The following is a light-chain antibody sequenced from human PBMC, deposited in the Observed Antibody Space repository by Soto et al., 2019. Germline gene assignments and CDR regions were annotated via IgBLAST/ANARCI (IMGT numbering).Light chain of an antibody. J-gene: IGLJ1*01. V-gene: IGLV2-14*01. CDR3: SSYTSSSTFV. CDR1: SSDVGGYNY. CDR2: EVS. Sequence: QSVLTQPASVSGSPGQSITISCTGTSSDVGGYNYVSWYQQLPGKAPKLMIYEVSNRPSGVSDRFSGSKSGNTASLTISGLQAEDETDYYCSSYTSSSTFVFGTGTQLTVL.